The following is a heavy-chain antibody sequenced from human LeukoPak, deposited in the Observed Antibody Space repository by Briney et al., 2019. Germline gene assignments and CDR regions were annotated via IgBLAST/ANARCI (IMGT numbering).Heavy chain of an antibody. D-gene: IGHD3-10*01. J-gene: IGHJ4*02. CDR2: ISSSSSYI. V-gene: IGHV3-21*01. CDR1: GFTFSSYS. Sequence: PGGSLRLSCAASGFTFSSYSMNWVRQAPGKGLEWVSSISSSSSYIYYADSVKGRFTISRDNAKNSLYLQMNSLRAEDTAVYYCAKGEGYGSGSYSSFFDYWGQGTLVTVSS. CDR3: AKGEGYGSGSYSSFFDY.